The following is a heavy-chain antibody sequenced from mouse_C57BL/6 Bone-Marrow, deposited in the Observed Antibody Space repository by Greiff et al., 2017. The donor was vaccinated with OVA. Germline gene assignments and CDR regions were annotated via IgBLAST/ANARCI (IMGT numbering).Heavy chain of an antibody. Sequence: QVQLQQPGAELVRPGTSVKLSCKASGYTFTNYWMHWVKQRPGQGLEWIGVIAPSDSYINYNQKFKGRATLTVDTSSRTAYMHLSSRTSEDSAVYYCAHYGSRLYLHYWGQGTSLTVSS. J-gene: IGHJ2*02. CDR3: AHYGSRLYLHY. D-gene: IGHD1-1*01. V-gene: IGHV1-59*01. CDR1: GYTFTNYW. CDR2: IAPSDSYI.